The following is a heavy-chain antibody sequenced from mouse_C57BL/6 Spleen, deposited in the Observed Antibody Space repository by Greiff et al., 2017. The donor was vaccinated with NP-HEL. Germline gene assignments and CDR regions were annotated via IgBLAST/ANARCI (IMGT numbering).Heavy chain of an antibody. Sequence: VQLQQPGAELVRPGSSVKLSCKASGYTFTSYWMHWVKQRPIQGLEWIGNIDPSDSETHYNQKFKDKATLTVDKSSSTAYMQLSSLTSEDSAVYYCARTDERYYAMDYWGQGTSVTVSS. CDR2: IDPSDSET. J-gene: IGHJ4*01. CDR3: ARTDERYYAMDY. CDR1: GYTFTSYW. V-gene: IGHV1-52*01.